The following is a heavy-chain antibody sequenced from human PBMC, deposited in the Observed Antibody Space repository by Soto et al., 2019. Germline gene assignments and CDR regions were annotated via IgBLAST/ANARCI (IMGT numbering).Heavy chain of an antibody. CDR1: GGTFSSYT. CDR2: IIPILGIA. D-gene: IGHD6-19*01. CDR3: TSGWSRGFDY. J-gene: IGHJ4*02. V-gene: IGHV1-69*02. Sequence: QVQLVQSGAEVKKPGSSVKVPCKASGGTFSSYTISWVRQAPGQGLEWMGRIIPILGIANYAQKFQGRVTITADKSTSTAYMELSSLRSEDTAVYYCTSGWSRGFDYWGQGTLVTVSS.